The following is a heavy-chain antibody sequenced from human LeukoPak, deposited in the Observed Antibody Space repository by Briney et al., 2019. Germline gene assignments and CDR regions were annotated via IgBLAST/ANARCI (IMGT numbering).Heavy chain of an antibody. V-gene: IGHV3-74*01. D-gene: IGHD5-24*01. CDR3: ARDRLDGYAFDY. CDR2: INSDGSST. CDR1: RFTFSSYG. J-gene: IGHJ4*02. Sequence: GGSLRLSCAASRFTFSSYGMHWVRQAPGKGLVWVSRINSDGSSTTYADSVKGRFTISRDNAKNTLYLQMNSLRAEDTAVYYCARDRLDGYAFDYWGQGTLVTVSS.